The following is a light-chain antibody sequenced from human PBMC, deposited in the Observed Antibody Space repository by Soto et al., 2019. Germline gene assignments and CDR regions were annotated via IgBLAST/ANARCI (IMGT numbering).Light chain of an antibody. V-gene: IGKV3-20*01. CDR2: GAS. Sequence: EIVLTKSPCTLSLYPGERATLSCRASQTVSNNYLAWYQQKPGQAPRLLIYGASNRATGIPDRFSGSGSGTDFTLTISRLEPEDFAVYYCQQYGSSGTFGQGTKVDIK. J-gene: IGKJ1*01. CDR3: QQYGSSGT. CDR1: QTVSNNY.